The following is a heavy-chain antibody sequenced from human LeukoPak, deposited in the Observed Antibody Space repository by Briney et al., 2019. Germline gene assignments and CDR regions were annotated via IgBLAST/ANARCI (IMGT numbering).Heavy chain of an antibody. CDR1: GFTFSDYY. CDR3: AKDRGMFLVGYLDY. CDR2: ISSSGSTI. J-gene: IGHJ4*02. V-gene: IGHV3-11*01. Sequence: GGSLRLSCAASGFTFSDYYMSWIRQAPGKGLEWVSYISSSGSTIYYADSVKGRFTISRDNSKNTLYLQMNSLRAEDTAVYYCAKDRGMFLVGYLDYWGQGTLVTVSS. D-gene: IGHD2-15*01.